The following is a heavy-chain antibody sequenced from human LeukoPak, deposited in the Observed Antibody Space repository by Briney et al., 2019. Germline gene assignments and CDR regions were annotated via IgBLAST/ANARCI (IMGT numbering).Heavy chain of an antibody. D-gene: IGHD3-22*01. V-gene: IGHV3-23*01. Sequence: GGSLRLSCAASGFPFSSYAMSWVRQALGRALEWVSAISSGGTTYYADSVKGRFTISRDNSKNTLYLQMNSLRAEDTAVYYCAKSDYYDSSGHPSSFEYWGQGTLVTVSS. CDR2: ISSGGTT. CDR1: GFPFSSYA. J-gene: IGHJ4*02. CDR3: AKSDYYDSSGHPSSFEY.